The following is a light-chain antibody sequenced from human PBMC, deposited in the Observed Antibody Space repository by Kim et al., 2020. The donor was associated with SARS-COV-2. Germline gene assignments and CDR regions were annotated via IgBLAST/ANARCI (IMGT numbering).Light chain of an antibody. J-gene: IGLJ3*02. Sequence: SYELTQPPSVSVAPGETARITCGGNDIGSESVHWYQQRPDQAPLLVIYYDTDRPSGIPERFSGSNSGNTATLTISRVEAGDEADYYCQVWDGSTDVVFGGGTQLTVL. CDR3: QVWDGSTDVV. CDR2: YDT. V-gene: IGLV3-21*04. CDR1: DIGSES.